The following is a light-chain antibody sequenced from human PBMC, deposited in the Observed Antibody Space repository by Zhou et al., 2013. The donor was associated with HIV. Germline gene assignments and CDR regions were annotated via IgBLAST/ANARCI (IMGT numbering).Light chain of an antibody. J-gene: IGLJ2*01. CDR2: GNS. CDR1: SSNIGAGYD. V-gene: IGLV1-40*01. Sequence: QSVLTQPPSVSGAPGQRVTISCTGSSSNIGAGYDVHWYQQLPGTAPKLLIYGNSNRPSGVPDRFSGSKSGTSASLAITGLQVEDEADYYCQSYDXSLSGHVVFGGGTKLIVL. CDR3: QSYDXSLSGHVV.